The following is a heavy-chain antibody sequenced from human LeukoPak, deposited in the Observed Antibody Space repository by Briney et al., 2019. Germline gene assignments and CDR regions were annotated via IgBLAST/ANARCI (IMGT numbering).Heavy chain of an antibody. CDR2: IYHSGSA. Sequence: SPSETLSLTCAVSGGSSSSNNWWSWVRQPPGKGLEWIGEIYHSGSANYNPSLKSRVTISLDKSKNQVSLKLSSVTAADTAVYYCARETEGAYDFYYWGPGTLVTVSS. CDR3: ARETEGAYDFYY. V-gene: IGHV4-4*02. D-gene: IGHD3/OR15-3a*01. CDR1: GGSSSSNNW. J-gene: IGHJ4*02.